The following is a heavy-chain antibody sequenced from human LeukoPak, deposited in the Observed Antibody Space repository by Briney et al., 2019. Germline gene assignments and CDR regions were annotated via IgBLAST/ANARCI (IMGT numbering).Heavy chain of an antibody. CDR1: GGTFSSYA. CDR2: IIPIFGIA. CDR3: ASAAAYKSRYYYYGMDV. D-gene: IGHD6-13*01. V-gene: IGHV1-69*04. J-gene: IGHJ6*02. Sequence: SVKVSCKASGGTFSSYAISWVRQAPGQGLEWMGRIIPIFGIANYAQKFQGRVTITADKSTSTAYMELSSLRSEDTAVYHCASAAAYKSRYYYYGMDVWGQGTTVTVSS.